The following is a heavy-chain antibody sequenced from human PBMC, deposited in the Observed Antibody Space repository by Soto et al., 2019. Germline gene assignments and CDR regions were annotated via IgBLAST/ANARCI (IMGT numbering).Heavy chain of an antibody. D-gene: IGHD2-8*02. Sequence: GGSLRLSCAASGFTFSSYEMNWVRQAPGKGLEWVSYISSSGSTIYYADSVKGRFTISRDNAKNSLYLQMNSLRAEDTAVYYCAKATATGGGAFDICGQGTMVTVSS. J-gene: IGHJ3*02. CDR1: GFTFSSYE. V-gene: IGHV3-48*03. CDR3: AKATATGGGAFDI. CDR2: ISSSGSTI.